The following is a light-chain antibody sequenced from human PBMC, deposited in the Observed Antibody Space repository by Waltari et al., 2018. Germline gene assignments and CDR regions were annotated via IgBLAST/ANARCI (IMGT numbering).Light chain of an antibody. CDR3: QVWDGSSDHYV. J-gene: IGLJ1*01. V-gene: IGLV3-21*02. CDR2: DDS. Sequence: TCGGNNIESKHVHWYQQKPGQAPVLVVYDDSDRPSGIPERFSGSNSGNAATLTIFGLEAGDEADYYCQVWDGSSDHYVFGSGTKVTVL. CDR1: NIESKH.